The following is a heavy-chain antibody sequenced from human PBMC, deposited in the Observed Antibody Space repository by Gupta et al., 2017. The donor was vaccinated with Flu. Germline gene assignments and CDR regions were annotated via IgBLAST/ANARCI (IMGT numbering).Heavy chain of an antibody. CDR2: IRSKANNDAT. CDR1: FSDSA. D-gene: IGHD2-8*01. V-gene: IGHV3-73*01. J-gene: IGHJ6*02. CDR3: TGSPVYDMDV. Sequence: FSDSAMHWVRQASGKGLEWVGRIRSKANNDATSDAASVKGRFTISRDESKNTEHLQMNSRKTEDTAVYYCTGSPVYDMDVWGQVTTVTVSS.